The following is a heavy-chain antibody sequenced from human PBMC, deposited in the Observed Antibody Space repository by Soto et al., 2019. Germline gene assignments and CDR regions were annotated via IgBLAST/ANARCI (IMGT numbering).Heavy chain of an antibody. Sequence: PGGSLRLSCAASGFKFSNYAMNWVRQAPGKGLEWVSLMSATGGGTYYADSVKGRFTISRDNSHNTLYLQVHSLTAEDTAVYYCAKGRRAGGSSAFYCDVWG. CDR3: AKGRRAGGSSAFYCDV. CDR2: MSATGGGT. V-gene: IGHV3-23*01. CDR1: GFKFSNYA. D-gene: IGHD3-16*01. J-gene: IGHJ6*02.